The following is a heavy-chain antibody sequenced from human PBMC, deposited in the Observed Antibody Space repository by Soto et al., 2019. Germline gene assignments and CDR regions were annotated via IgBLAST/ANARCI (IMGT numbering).Heavy chain of an antibody. CDR2: ISYDGNTQ. Sequence: QVQLVESGGGVVQPGGSLRLSCAASGFIFSGYAMHWVRQAPGKGLEWVAVISYDGNTQYYADSVKGRFTVSRDNSNNILYVEMNNLGDEDTAMCYCAKETNAYEINFWGQGTLVTVSP. J-gene: IGHJ4*02. D-gene: IGHD3-9*01. CDR3: AKETNAYEINF. CDR1: GFIFSGYA. V-gene: IGHV3-30-3*01.